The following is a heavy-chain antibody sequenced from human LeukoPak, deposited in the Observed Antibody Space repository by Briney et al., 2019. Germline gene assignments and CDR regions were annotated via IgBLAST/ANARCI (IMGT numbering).Heavy chain of an antibody. V-gene: IGHV1-69*13. J-gene: IGHJ4*02. CDR3: ARGGGDCSSTSCYRY. CDR1: GGTFSSYA. Sequence: GASVKVSCKASGGTFSSYAISWVRQAPGQGLEWMGGIIPIFGTANYAQKFQGRVTITADESTSTAYMELSSLRSEDTAVYYCARGGGDCSSTSCYRYWGQGTLVTVSS. D-gene: IGHD2-2*01. CDR2: IIPIFGTA.